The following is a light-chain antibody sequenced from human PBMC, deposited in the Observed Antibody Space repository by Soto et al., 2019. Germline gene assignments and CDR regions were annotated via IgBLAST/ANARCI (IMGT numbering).Light chain of an antibody. Sequence: DIQMTQSPSSLSASVGDRVTITCRASQGIRNDLGWNQHKPEQAPKRLIYAAVTLQSGLPSTFSGSRSGTEFTLTTSSLQPEDFATYDGLQHNTYPWTFGQGTKVEIK. J-gene: IGKJ1*01. CDR3: LQHNTYPWT. CDR1: QGIRND. CDR2: AAV. V-gene: IGKV1-17*01.